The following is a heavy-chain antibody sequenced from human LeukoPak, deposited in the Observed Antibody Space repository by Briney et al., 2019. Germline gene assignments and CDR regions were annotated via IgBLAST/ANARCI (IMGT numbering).Heavy chain of an antibody. D-gene: IGHD2-2*02. CDR1: GGSISSYY. Sequence: SETLSLTCTVSGGSISSYYWSWIRQPAGKGLEWIGRIYTSGSTNYNPSLKSRVTMSVDTSKNQFSLKLSSVTAADTAVYYCARGAPDCSSTSCYTAFDILGQGTMVTVSS. V-gene: IGHV4-4*07. J-gene: IGHJ3*02. CDR3: ARGAPDCSSTSCYTAFDI. CDR2: IYTSGST.